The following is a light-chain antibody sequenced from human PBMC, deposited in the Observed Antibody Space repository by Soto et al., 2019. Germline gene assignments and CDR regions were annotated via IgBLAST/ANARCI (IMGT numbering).Light chain of an antibody. J-gene: IGKJ4*01. CDR1: QSVSSN. Sequence: VLTQPPGTMSLSPGERATLSCMASQSVSSNLAWYQQKPGQAPRLLIYGASTRATGIPARFSGSGSGTEFTLTISSLEPEDFAVYYCQHRSSWPLTFGGGTKVDIK. V-gene: IGKV3-15*01. CDR3: QHRSSWPLT. CDR2: GAS.